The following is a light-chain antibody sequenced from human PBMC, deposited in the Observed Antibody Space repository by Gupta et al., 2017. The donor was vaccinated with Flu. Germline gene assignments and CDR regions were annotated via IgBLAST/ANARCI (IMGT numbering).Light chain of an antibody. CDR2: DAT. CDR3: QQYDSLLYT. CDR1: QDISTY. V-gene: IGKV1-33*01. Sequence: DIQMTQSPSSLSASVGDRVTITCQASQDISTYLNWYQQKPGQAPKLLIYDATNLEAGVPSRFSGRGSVTYFTFTISSLQPEDIATYHCQQYDSLLYTFGQGTKLEIK. J-gene: IGKJ2*01.